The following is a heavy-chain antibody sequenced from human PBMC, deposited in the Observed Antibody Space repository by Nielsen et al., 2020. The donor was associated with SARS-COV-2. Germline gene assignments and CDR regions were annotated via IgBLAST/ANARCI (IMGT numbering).Heavy chain of an antibody. V-gene: IGHV3-23*03. CDR3: AKLGPGAVFDY. CDR2: IYSGGSST. CDR1: GFTFSSYA. J-gene: IGHJ4*02. D-gene: IGHD3-16*01. Sequence: GESLKISCAASGFTFSSYAMSWVRQAPGKGLEWVSVIYSGGSSTYYADSVKGRLTISRDNSKNTLYLQMNSLRAEDTAVYYCAKLGPGAVFDYWGQGTLVTVSS.